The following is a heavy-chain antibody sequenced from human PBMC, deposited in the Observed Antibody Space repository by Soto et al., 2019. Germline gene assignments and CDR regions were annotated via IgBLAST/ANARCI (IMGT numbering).Heavy chain of an antibody. CDR3: AKDLFRYCSGGSCGYFDY. Sequence: QVQLVESGGGVVQPGRSLRLSCAASGFTFSSYGMHWVRQAPGKGLEWVAVISYDGSNKYYADSVKGRFTISRDNSKNTLYLQMNSLRAEDTAVYYCAKDLFRYCSGGSCGYFDYWGQGTLVTVSS. D-gene: IGHD2-15*01. V-gene: IGHV3-30*18. CDR2: ISYDGSNK. CDR1: GFTFSSYG. J-gene: IGHJ4*02.